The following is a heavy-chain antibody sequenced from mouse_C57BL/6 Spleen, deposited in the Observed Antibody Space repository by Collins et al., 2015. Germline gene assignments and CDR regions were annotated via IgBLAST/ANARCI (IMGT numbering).Heavy chain of an antibody. D-gene: IGHD2-3*01. Sequence: QIQWCSLEPELKKPGETVKISCKASGYTFTTAGMKWVQKMPGKGFKWIGWINTHSGEPKYAEDFKGRFAFSLETSASTAYLQINNLKNEDTATYFCARGWLLGYFDVWGTGTTVTVSS. CDR2: INTHSGEP. CDR1: GYTFTTAG. V-gene: IGHV9-4*01. J-gene: IGHJ1*03. CDR3: ARGWLLGYFDV.